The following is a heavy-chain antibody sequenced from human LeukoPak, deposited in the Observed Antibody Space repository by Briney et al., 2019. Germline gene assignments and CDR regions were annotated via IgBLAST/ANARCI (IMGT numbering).Heavy chain of an antibody. D-gene: IGHD3-16*01. V-gene: IGHV4-39*01. CDR1: GGSISSSSYY. CDR3: ARVTLGLAFDY. J-gene: IGHJ4*02. CDR2: IYYSGST. Sequence: SETLSLTCTVSGGSISSSSYYWGWIRQPPGKGLEWIGSIYYSGSTYYNPSLKSRVTISVDTSKNQFSLKLSSVTAADTAVYYCARVTLGLAFDYWGQGTLVTVSS.